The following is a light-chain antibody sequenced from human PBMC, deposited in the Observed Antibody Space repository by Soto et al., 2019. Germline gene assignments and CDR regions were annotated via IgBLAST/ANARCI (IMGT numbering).Light chain of an antibody. J-gene: IGKJ4*01. Sequence: DIQMTQSPSSLSSSVGDRVTITCQASPDISNYLNWSQQKPGKAPKLLIYDASKLETGVPSKFRGSGSWTNFTFTILSLQTEEIGTYACQQYDNLPTSFGGGNQVEIK. CDR2: DAS. CDR1: PDISNY. CDR3: QQYDNLPTS. V-gene: IGKV1-33*01.